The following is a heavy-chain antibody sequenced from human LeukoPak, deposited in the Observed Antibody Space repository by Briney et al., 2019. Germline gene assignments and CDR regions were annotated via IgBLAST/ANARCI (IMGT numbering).Heavy chain of an antibody. D-gene: IGHD3-3*01. V-gene: IGHV3-7*01. CDR2: IKQDGSEK. J-gene: IGHJ3*02. CDR1: GFTFSSYW. Sequence: GGSLRLSCAASGFTFSSYWMSWVRQTPGKGLEWVADIKQDGSEKDYLDSVKGRFTISRDNAKSSLYLQMTSLRAEDTAVYYCGRHGGAFEMWGQGTMVTVSS. CDR3: GRHGGAFEM.